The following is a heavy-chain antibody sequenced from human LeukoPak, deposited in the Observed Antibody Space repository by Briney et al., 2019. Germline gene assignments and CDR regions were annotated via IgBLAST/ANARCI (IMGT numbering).Heavy chain of an antibody. CDR2: IIPIFGTA. Sequence: SVKVSCKASGGTFSSYAISWVRQAPGQGLEWMGGIIPIFGTANYAQKFQGRVTITTDESTSTAYMELSSLRSEDTAVYYCASSARGYSGYDSGFDYWGQGTRVTVSS. CDR3: ASSARGYSGYDSGFDY. CDR1: GGTFSSYA. J-gene: IGHJ4*02. V-gene: IGHV1-69*05. D-gene: IGHD5-12*01.